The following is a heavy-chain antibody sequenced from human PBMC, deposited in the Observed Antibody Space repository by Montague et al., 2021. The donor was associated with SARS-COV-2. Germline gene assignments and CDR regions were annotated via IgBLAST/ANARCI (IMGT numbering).Heavy chain of an antibody. CDR1: GGPISSYY. D-gene: IGHD3-10*01. Sequence: SETLSLTCTVSGGPISSYYWSWIWQPPGKGLEWIGYIYYSGSTNYNPSLKSRVTISVDTSKNQFSLKLSSVTAADTAEYYCARAGSGSYSFYYYYGMDVWGQGTTVTVSS. CDR3: ARAGSGSYSFYYYYGMDV. J-gene: IGHJ6*02. CDR2: IYYSGST. V-gene: IGHV4-59*08.